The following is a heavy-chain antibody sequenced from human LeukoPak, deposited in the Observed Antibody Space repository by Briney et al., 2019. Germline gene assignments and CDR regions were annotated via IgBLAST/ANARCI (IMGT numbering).Heavy chain of an antibody. J-gene: IGHJ6*02. CDR3: ARGWYYYGMDV. V-gene: IGHV4-59*01. Sequence: SAETLSLTCTVSGGSISSYFWSWIRQPPGKGLEWIGYIYYSGSTNYNPSLKSRVTISVDTSKNQFSLKLTSVTAADTAVYYCARGWYYYGMDVWGQGTTVTVSS. CDR2: IYYSGST. CDR1: GGSISSYF.